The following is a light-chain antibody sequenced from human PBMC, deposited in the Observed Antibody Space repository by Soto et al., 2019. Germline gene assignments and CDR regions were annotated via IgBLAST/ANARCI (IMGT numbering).Light chain of an antibody. Sequence: SVLTQPPSVSGAPRQRVTISCSGSSSHIGNYAVEWYQQLPGKAPKVLVYYDDLLPPGVSDRFSGSKSGTSASLAISGLQSEDEADYYCAAWDDRLKAVIFGGGTKVTVL. V-gene: IGLV1-36*01. CDR3: AAWDDRLKAVI. CDR2: YDD. CDR1: SSHIGNYA. J-gene: IGLJ2*01.